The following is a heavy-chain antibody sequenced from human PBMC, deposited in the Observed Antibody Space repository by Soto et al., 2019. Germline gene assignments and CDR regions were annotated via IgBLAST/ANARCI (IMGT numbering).Heavy chain of an antibody. CDR3: ARGHVAGNWFDP. Sequence: QVQLQQWGAGLLKPSETLSLTCAVYGGSFSGYYWSWIRQPPGKGLEWIGEINHSGSTNYNPSIKSRVTISVDTSKNQFSLKLSSVTAADTAVYYCARGHVAGNWFDPWGQGTLVTVSS. CDR2: INHSGST. J-gene: IGHJ5*02. CDR1: GGSFSGYY. V-gene: IGHV4-34*01. D-gene: IGHD6-19*01.